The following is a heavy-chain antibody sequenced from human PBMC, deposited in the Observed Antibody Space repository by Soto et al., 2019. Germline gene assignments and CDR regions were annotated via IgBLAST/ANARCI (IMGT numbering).Heavy chain of an antibody. CDR3: ARCGELLLPQSIHY. Sequence: SETLSLTCAVYGGSFSAYYWSWIRQPPGKGLEWIGEIHHSGDTNYIPSLKSRVSISVDTAKNQFSLNLRSVTAADSAVYYCARCGELLLPQSIHYRGPGPLRTVS. V-gene: IGHV4-34*01. D-gene: IGHD1-26*01. CDR1: GGSFSAYY. J-gene: IGHJ4*02. CDR2: IHHSGDT.